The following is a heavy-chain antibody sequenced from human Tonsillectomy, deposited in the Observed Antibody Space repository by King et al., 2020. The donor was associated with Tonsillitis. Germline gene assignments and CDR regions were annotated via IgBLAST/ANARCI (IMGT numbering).Heavy chain of an antibody. J-gene: IGHJ6*02. CDR2: ISSRSRTI. D-gene: IGHD5-12*01. CDR1: GFTFSTYS. CDR3: ARDSGYDSPPYYYYGMDV. V-gene: IGHV3-48*02. Sequence: VQLVESGGGLVQPGGSLRLSCAASGFTFSTYSMNWVRQAPGKGLEWVSYISSRSRTIYYADSVKGRFTISRDNAKNSLYLQMNSLRDEDTAVYYCARDSGYDSPPYYYYGMDVWGQGTTVTVSS.